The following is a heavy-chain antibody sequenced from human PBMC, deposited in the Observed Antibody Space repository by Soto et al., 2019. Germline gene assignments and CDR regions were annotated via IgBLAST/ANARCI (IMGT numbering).Heavy chain of an antibody. J-gene: IGHJ5*02. Sequence: ASVKVSCKASGYTFTSYCISWVLQAPGQVLEWMAWLIAYNGSTNYAQKLQGRVTMTTDTSTSKAYMELGSLRFADRALYYCARGSLGIAAAGIWFDPWGQGPLVTVSS. CDR1: GYTFTSYC. CDR3: ARGSLGIAAAGIWFDP. CDR2: LIAYNGST. D-gene: IGHD6-13*01. V-gene: IGHV1-18*04.